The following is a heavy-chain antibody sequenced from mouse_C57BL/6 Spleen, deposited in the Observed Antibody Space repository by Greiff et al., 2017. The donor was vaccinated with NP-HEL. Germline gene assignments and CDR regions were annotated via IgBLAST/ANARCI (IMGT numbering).Heavy chain of an antibody. D-gene: IGHD2-4*01. CDR3: ARPLYDYDAGFDY. J-gene: IGHJ2*01. V-gene: IGHV1-64*01. CDR1: GYTFTSYW. Sequence: QVQLQQSGAELVKPGASVKLSCKASGYTFTSYWMHWVKQRPGQGLEWIGMIHPNSGSTNYNEKFKSKATLTVDKSSSTAYMQLSSLTSEDSAVYYCARPLYDYDAGFDYWGQGTTLTVSS. CDR2: IHPNSGST.